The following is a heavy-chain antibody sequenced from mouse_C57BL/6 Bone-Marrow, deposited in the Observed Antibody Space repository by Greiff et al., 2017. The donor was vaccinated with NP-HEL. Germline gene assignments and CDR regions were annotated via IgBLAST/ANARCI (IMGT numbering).Heavy chain of an antibody. CDR2: ISSGGSYT. Sequence: DVKLVASGGDLVKPGGSLKLSCAASGFTFSSYGMSWVRPTPDKRLAWVATISSGGSYTYYPDSVKGRFTISRDNAKNTLYLQMSSLKSEDTAMYYCARQRQLRLRGGYFDYWGQGTTLTVSS. V-gene: IGHV5-6*02. CDR3: ARQRQLRLRGGYFDY. J-gene: IGHJ2*01. D-gene: IGHD3-2*02. CDR1: GFTFSSYG.